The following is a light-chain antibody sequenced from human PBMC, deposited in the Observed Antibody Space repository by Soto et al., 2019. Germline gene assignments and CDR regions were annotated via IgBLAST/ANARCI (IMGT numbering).Light chain of an antibody. CDR2: DVS. CDR3: CSYAGSYTL. CDR1: SSDVGGYNF. J-gene: IGLJ2*01. V-gene: IGLV2-11*01. Sequence: QPALTQPRSVSGSPGQSVTISCTGTSSDVGGYNFVSWYQQYPGKVPKLIIYDVSQRPSGVPDRFSASKSDNTASLTISGLQAEDEADYYCCSYAGSYTLFGGGTKLTVL.